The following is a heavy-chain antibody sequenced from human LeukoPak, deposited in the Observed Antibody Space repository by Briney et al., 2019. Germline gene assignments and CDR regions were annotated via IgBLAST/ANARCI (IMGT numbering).Heavy chain of an antibody. CDR3: ARRYSGSYYFDY. CDR1: GFTFSSYG. V-gene: IGHV3-30*02. J-gene: IGHJ4*02. CDR2: IRYDGSNK. D-gene: IGHD1-26*01. Sequence: GGSLRPSCAASGFTFSSYGMHWVRQAPGKGLEWVAFIRYDGSNKYYADSVKGRFTISRDNSKNTLYLQMNSLRAEDTAVYYCARRYSGSYYFDYWGQGTLVTVSS.